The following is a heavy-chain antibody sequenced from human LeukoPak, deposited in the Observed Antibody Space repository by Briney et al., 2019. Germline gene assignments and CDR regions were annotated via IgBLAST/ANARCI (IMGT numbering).Heavy chain of an antibody. D-gene: IGHD2-15*01. V-gene: IGHV4-34*01. Sequence: SETLSLTCAVYGGSFSGYYWSWIRQPPGKGLEWIGEINHSGSTNYNPSLKSRVTISVDTSKNQFSLKLSSVTAADTAVYYCARPRGYCSGGSCYRKYYYYYYMDVWGKGTTVTVSS. CDR1: GGSFSGYY. CDR3: ARPRGYCSGGSCYRKYYYYYYMDV. J-gene: IGHJ6*03. CDR2: INHSGST.